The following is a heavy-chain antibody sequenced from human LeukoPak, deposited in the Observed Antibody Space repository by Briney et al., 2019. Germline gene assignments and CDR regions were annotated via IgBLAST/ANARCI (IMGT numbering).Heavy chain of an antibody. CDR3: ARDQGSGYDY. CDR1: GFTFSSYN. V-gene: IGHV3-21*01. CDR2: ISGSSSFI. J-gene: IGHJ4*02. Sequence: GGSLRLSCAASGFTFSSYNMNWVRQAPGKGLEWVSSISGSSSFIYCADSVKGRFTISRDNAKNTLYLQMNSLRAEDTAVYYCARDQGSGYDYWGQGTLVTVSS. D-gene: IGHD3-22*01.